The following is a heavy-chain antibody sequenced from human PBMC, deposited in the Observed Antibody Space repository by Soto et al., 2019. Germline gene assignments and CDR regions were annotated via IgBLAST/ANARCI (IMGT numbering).Heavy chain of an antibody. J-gene: IGHJ5*02. CDR3: ARVGPTEWFDP. V-gene: IGHV1-2*02. Sequence: ASVKVSCKASGYSFTDYYMHCVRQAPRQGLDWMGWINTKTAGTLYAQKFEGRVTITSDTSINTAYMELSTLRSDDTAIYYCARVGPTEWFDPWGQGTLVTVSS. CDR2: INTKTAGT. CDR1: GYSFTDYY.